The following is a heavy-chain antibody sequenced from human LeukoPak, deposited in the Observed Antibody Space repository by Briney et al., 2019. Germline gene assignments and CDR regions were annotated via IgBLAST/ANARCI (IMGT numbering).Heavy chain of an antibody. CDR1: VRSIKSSSYY. Sequence: ASDTLSLTCTVSVRSIKSSSYYWGWIRQPPGKGLEWIANIYYSGTTYYNPSLKSRVTTSVDTSKNHFSLRLNSVTAADTAVYYCARQGSGWSGAFDFWGQGTLITVSS. CDR2: IYYSGTT. CDR3: ARQGSGWSGAFDF. D-gene: IGHD6-19*01. V-gene: IGHV4-39*01. J-gene: IGHJ4*02.